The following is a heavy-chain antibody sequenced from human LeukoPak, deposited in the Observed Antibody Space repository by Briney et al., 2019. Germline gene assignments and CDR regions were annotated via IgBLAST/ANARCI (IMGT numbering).Heavy chain of an antibody. CDR3: ARGDPYDAFDI. CDR1: GGSISSGSYY. CDR2: IYTSGST. Sequence: ASQTLSLTCTVSGGSISSGSYYWSWIRQPAGKGLEWIGRIYTSGSTNYNPSLKSRVTISVDTSKNQFSLKLSSVTAADTAVYYCARGDPYDAFDIWGQGTMVTVSS. J-gene: IGHJ3*02. V-gene: IGHV4-61*02.